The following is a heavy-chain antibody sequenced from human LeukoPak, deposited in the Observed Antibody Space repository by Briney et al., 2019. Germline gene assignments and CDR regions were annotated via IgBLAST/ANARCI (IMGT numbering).Heavy chain of an antibody. Sequence: GGSLRLSCAASGFTFNVYSMNWVRQAPGKGLEWVSFISSSLDSNIYYADSVKGRFTISRDNAKNSLYLQMNSLRAEDTAVYYCARDRVEWDRMRPGGYYYYYMDVWGKGTTVTVSS. J-gene: IGHJ6*03. D-gene: IGHD3-3*01. CDR3: ARDRVEWDRMRPGGYYYYYMDV. V-gene: IGHV3-48*01. CDR1: GFTFNVYS. CDR2: ISSSLDSNI.